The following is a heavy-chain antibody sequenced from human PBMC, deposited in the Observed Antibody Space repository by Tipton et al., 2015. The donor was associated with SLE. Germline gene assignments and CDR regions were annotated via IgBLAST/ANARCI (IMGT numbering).Heavy chain of an antibody. CDR2: IYHSGST. D-gene: IGHD6-13*01. Sequence: TLSLTCAVSGGSISSGGYSWSWIRQPPGKGLEWIGYIYHSGSTYYNPSLKSRVTISVDTSKNQFSLKLSSVTATDTAVYYCARGDSSSWEVDYWGQGTLVTVSS. CDR3: ARGDSSSWEVDY. CDR1: GGSISSGGYS. J-gene: IGHJ4*02. V-gene: IGHV4-30-2*01.